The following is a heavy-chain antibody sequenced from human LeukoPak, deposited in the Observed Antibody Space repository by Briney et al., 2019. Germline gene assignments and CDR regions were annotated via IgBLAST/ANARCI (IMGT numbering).Heavy chain of an antibody. CDR1: GFTFSSYS. D-gene: IGHD3-22*01. J-gene: IGHJ4*02. CDR2: ISSSSSYI. CDR3: ARWSPRGYYYDSSGPLGDY. V-gene: IGHV3-21*01. Sequence: GSLRLSCAASGFTFSSYSMNWVRQAPGKGLEWVSSISSSSSYIYYADSVKGRFTISRDNAKNSLYLQMNSLRAEDTAVYYCARWSPRGYYYDSSGPLGDYWGQGTLVTVSS.